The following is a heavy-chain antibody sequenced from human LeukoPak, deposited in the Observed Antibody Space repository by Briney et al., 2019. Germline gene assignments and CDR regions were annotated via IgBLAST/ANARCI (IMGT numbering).Heavy chain of an antibody. CDR2: IYYSGNT. CDR1: GGSISSSSYY. J-gene: IGHJ4*02. D-gene: IGHD3-10*01. CDR3: ARAGITMVRGVVTFFDY. Sequence: SETLSLTCAVSGGSISSSSYYWGWIRQPPGKGLEWIGNIYYSGNTYYNPSLKSRVTISVDTSKNQFSLKLSSVTAADTAVYYCARAGITMVRGVVTFFDYWGQGTLVTVSS. V-gene: IGHV4-39*01.